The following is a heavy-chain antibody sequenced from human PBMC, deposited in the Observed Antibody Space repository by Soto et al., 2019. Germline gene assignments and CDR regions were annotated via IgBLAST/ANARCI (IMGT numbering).Heavy chain of an antibody. Sequence: PGGSLRLSCAASGFTFSDYYMSWIRQAPGKGLEWVSYISSSSSYTNYADSVKGRFTISRDNAKNSLYLQMNSLRAEDTAVYYCARIRWAHRYYDFWSGSGYGMDVWGQGTTVTVSS. CDR2: ISSSSSYT. V-gene: IGHV3-11*06. D-gene: IGHD3-3*01. J-gene: IGHJ6*02. CDR3: ARIRWAHRYYDFWSGSGYGMDV. CDR1: GFTFSDYY.